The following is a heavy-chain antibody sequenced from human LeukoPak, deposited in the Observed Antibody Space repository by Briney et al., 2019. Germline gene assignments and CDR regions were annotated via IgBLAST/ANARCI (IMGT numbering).Heavy chain of an antibody. CDR1: GGSISSSSYY. CDR2: IHYSGVT. Sequence: SETLSLTCTVSGGSISSSSYYWSWIRQPPGKGLEWIAYIHYSGVTNYNPSLKSRVTISVDTSKNQFSLKLSSVTAADTAVYYCASSHYYDSSGYKYYFDYWGQGTLVTVSS. J-gene: IGHJ4*02. V-gene: IGHV4-61*01. D-gene: IGHD3-22*01. CDR3: ASSHYYDSSGYKYYFDY.